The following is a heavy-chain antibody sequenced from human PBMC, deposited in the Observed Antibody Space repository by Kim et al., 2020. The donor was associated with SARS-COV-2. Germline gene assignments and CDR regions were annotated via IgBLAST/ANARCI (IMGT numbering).Heavy chain of an antibody. CDR2: IYYSGST. V-gene: IGHV4-39*07. J-gene: IGHJ5*02. CDR1: GGSISSSSYY. D-gene: IGHD3-10*01. Sequence: SETLSLTCTVSGGSISSSSYYWGWIRQPPGKGLEWIGSIYYSGSTYYNPSLKSRVTISVDTSKNQFSLKLSSVTAADTAVYYCAQVRHLNWFDPWGQGTLVTVSS. CDR3: AQVRHLNWFDP.